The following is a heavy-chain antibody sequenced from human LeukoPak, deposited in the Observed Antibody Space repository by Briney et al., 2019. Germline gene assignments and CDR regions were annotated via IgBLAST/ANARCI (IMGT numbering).Heavy chain of an antibody. CDR1: GFTLANYW. J-gene: IGHJ4*02. CDR2: IKPDGSDK. CDR3: ARGSPYYDSLTGYFWD. V-gene: IGHV3-7*01. D-gene: IGHD3-9*01. Sequence: GGSLRLSCAASGFTLANYWMTWVRQLPGMGLEWVATIKPDGSDKFYVDSVKGRFTISRDNAKNSLYLQMNSLRAEDTAVYYCARGSPYYDSLTGYFWDWGQGTLVTVSS.